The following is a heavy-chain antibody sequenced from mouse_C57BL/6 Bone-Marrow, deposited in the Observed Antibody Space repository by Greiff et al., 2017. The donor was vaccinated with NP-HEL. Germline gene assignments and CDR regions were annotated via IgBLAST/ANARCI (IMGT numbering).Heavy chain of an antibody. CDR1: GFNIKDDY. Sequence: VQLQQSGAELVRPGASVKLSCTASGFNIKDDYMHWVKQRPEQGLEWIGWIDPENGDTEYASKFQGKATITADTSSNPAYLQLSSLTSEDTAGYCGTPYGYGPYWGQGTTLTVSS. CDR3: TPYGYGPY. D-gene: IGHD2-2*01. J-gene: IGHJ2*01. CDR2: IDPENGDT. V-gene: IGHV14-4*01.